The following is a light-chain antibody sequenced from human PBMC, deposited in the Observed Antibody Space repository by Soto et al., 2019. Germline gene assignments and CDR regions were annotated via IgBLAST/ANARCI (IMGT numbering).Light chain of an antibody. Sequence: QAVVTQPPSASGTPGQRVTISCSGSSSNIGSNTVNWYQQLPGTAPKLLIYSNNQRPSGGPARFSGSKSGTSASLAITGLQAEYEADYYCQSYDSILSGVIFGGGTKLTVL. CDR3: QSYDSILSGVI. V-gene: IGLV1-44*01. J-gene: IGLJ2*01. CDR1: SSNIGSNT. CDR2: SNN.